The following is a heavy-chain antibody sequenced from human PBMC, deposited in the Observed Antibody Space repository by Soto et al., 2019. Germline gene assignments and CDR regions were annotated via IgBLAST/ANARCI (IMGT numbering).Heavy chain of an antibody. CDR3: ARVRPRGYYYGMDV. D-gene: IGHD3-10*01. Sequence: QVQLQESGPGLVKPSETLSLTCTVSGGSVSSGSYYWSWIRQPPGKGLEWIGYIYYSGSTNYNPSLKSRVTISVDTSKNQFSLKLRSVTAADTAVYYCARVRPRGYYYGMDVWGQGTPVTVSS. V-gene: IGHV4-61*01. CDR2: IYYSGST. J-gene: IGHJ6*02. CDR1: GGSVSSGSYY.